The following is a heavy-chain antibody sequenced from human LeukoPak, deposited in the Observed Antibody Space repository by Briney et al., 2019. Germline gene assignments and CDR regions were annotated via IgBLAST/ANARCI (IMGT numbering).Heavy chain of an antibody. Sequence: RGSLRLSCAASGFTFSSYAMSWVRQAPGKGLEWVSAISGSGGSTYYADSVKGRFTISRDNSKNTLYLQMNSLRAEDTAVYYCAKTLRYCSSTSCYLGGHNAANWGHGTMVTVSS. CDR3: AKTLRYCSSTSCYLGGHNAAN. CDR1: GFTFSSYA. CDR2: ISGSGGST. V-gene: IGHV3-23*01. D-gene: IGHD2-2*01. J-gene: IGHJ3*01.